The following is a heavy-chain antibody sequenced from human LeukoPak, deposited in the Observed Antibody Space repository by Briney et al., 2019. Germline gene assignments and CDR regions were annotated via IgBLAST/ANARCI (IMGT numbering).Heavy chain of an antibody. D-gene: IGHD5-18*01. CDR2: IIPVLNIT. J-gene: IGHJ6*02. V-gene: IGHV1-69*04. CDR3: ARDQGLTAPPPYGLDV. CDR1: GGTFSSSA. Sequence: SVKVSCKTSGGTFSSSAITWVRQAPGQGLEWMGRIIPVLNITSYAQKFQGRVTITADTSTSTVYMELSSLRSAETAVYYCARDQGLTAPPPYGLDVWGQGTTVIVSS.